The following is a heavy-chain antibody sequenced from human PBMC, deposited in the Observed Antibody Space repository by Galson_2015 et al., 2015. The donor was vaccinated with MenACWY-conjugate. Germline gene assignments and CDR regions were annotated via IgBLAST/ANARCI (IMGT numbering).Heavy chain of an antibody. V-gene: IGHV4-39*01. Sequence: ETLSLTCTVSGGSISSSSYYWGWIRQPPGKGLEWIGSIYYSGSTYYNPSLKSRVTISVDTSKNQFSLKLSSVTAADTAVYYCARQFYYYGMDVWGQGTTVTVSS. J-gene: IGHJ6*02. CDR3: ARQFYYYGMDV. CDR2: IYYSGST. CDR1: GGSISSSSYY.